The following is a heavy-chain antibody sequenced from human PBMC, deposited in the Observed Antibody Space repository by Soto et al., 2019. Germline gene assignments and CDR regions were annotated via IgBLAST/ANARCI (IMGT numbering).Heavy chain of an antibody. CDR3: ARDRPRENYGGNYYYEMDV. CDR2: IIPIFSTA. D-gene: IGHD4-17*01. Sequence: QVQLVQSGAEVTKPGSSVKVSCKASGGTFTTSAISWVRQAPGQGLEWIGGIIPIFSTADYAQKFQGRVTITADESTTTAYMELSSLRSEDTAVYYCARDRPRENYGGNYYYEMDVWGQGTTLTVSS. V-gene: IGHV1-69*12. J-gene: IGHJ6*02. CDR1: GGTFTTSA.